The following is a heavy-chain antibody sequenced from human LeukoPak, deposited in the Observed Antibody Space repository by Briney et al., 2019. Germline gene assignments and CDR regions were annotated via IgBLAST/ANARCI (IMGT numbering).Heavy chain of an antibody. CDR2: IYSGGST. CDR3: ARDIVVPDAYGMDV. J-gene: IGHJ6*02. CDR1: GFTVSSNY. D-gene: IGHD2-2*01. Sequence: GSLRLSCAASGFTVSSNYMSWVRQAPGKGLEWVSVIYSGGSTYYADSVKGRFTISRDNSKNTLYLQMNSLRAEDTAVYYCARDIVVPDAYGMDVWGQGTTVTFSS. V-gene: IGHV3-53*01.